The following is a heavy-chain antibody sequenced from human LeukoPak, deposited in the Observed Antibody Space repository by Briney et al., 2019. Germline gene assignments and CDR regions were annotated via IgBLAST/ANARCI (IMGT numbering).Heavy chain of an antibody. Sequence: PGGSLRLSCAASGFTFSRFWMTWVRQAPGKELEWVANINGDGSKKTYVDSVKGRFTISRDNAKNSLYLQMSSLRADDTAVYYCATAPAAADSCWGQGTLVAVSS. J-gene: IGHJ4*02. CDR3: ATAPAAADSC. CDR2: INGDGSKK. V-gene: IGHV3-7*01. CDR1: GFTFSRFW. D-gene: IGHD6-13*01.